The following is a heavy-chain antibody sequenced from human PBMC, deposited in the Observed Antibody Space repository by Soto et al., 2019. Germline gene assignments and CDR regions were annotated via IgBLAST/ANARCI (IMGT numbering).Heavy chain of an antibody. D-gene: IGHD3-16*01. Sequence: QVHLVQSGAEVKKPGASVKVSCTASGYTFTNFGISWVRQAPGQGLEWMGWISAYNGNTNYAQKFQGRVTMTTDTYTSTAYMDLRSARSDGTAGDDCARGGPLSDYGGQGTLVTVSP. V-gene: IGHV1-18*01. CDR3: ARGGPLSDY. J-gene: IGHJ4*02. CDR1: GYTFTNFG. CDR2: ISAYNGNT.